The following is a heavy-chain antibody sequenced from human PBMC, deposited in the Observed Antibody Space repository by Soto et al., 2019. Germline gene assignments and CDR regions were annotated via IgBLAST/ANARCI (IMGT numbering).Heavy chain of an antibody. J-gene: IGHJ4*02. V-gene: IGHV3-23*01. CDR2: ISGSGGST. CDR1: GFTFSSYA. D-gene: IGHD6-19*01. CDR3: AKNGGYSSGWYYFDY. Sequence: PGGSLRLSCAASGFTFSSYAMSWVRRAPGKGLEWVSAISGSGGSTYYADSVKGRFTISRDNSKNTLYLQMNSLRAEDTAVYYCAKNGGYSSGWYYFDYWGQGTLVTVSS.